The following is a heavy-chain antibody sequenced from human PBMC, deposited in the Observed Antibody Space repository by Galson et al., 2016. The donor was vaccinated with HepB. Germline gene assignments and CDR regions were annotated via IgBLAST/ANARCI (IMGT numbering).Heavy chain of an antibody. J-gene: IGHJ4*02. V-gene: IGHV3-23*01. CDR2: ISPSGSST. CDR3: ARGDYRVTTSGTYFDH. D-gene: IGHD1-1*01. CDR1: GFAFSVYC. Sequence: SLRLSCAASGFAFSVYCMTWVRQAPRKGLEWVFAISPSGSSTDYADSVKGRFTISRGNAKNSLSLQMNSLRAEDTAVYYCARGDYRVTTSGTYFDHWGQGTLVTVSS.